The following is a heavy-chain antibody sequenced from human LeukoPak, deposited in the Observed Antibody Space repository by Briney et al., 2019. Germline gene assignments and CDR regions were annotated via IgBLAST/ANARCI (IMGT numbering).Heavy chain of an antibody. D-gene: IGHD1-1*01. V-gene: IGHV4-38-2*02. CDR3: AREIEEELAFGI. CDR1: GYFISSGYY. J-gene: IGHJ3*02. Sequence: PSETLSLTCTVSGYFISSGYYWGWIRQSPGKGLEWFGTMFHSGNTYYNPSLKSRVIISVDRSKNHFSLKLSSVTAADTAVYYCAREIEEELAFGIWGQGITVTVSS. CDR2: MFHSGNT.